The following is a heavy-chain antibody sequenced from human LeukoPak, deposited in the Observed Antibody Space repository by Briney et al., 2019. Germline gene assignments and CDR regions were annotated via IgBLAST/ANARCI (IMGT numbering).Heavy chain of an antibody. Sequence: RXXXXASGFXFHDXXXHWVXQAPXXXXEWVSGISWNSASLGYADSVKGRFTISRDNAKKSLYLQMNSLRVDDMALYYCAKDISVELRAFHIWGQGTMVTVSS. CDR2: ISWNSASL. D-gene: IGHD1-26*01. CDR3: AKDISVELRAFHI. CDR1: GFXFHDXX. V-gene: IGHV3-9*03. J-gene: IGHJ3*02.